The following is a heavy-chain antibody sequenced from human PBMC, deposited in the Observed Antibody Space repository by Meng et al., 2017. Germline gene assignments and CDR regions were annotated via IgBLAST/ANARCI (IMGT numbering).Heavy chain of an antibody. J-gene: IGHJ4*02. CDR2: IYHGGNT. CDR3: ASWIYSCGWQ. Sequence: QVRLQESCPGLVKPSGTLSLTCVVSGGSISSVDWWSWVRQPPGKGLEWIGEIYHGGNTNYNPSLKSRVTISIDKSKNQFSLKLSSVTGADTAVYYCASWIYSCGWQWGQGTLVTVSS. V-gene: IGHV4/OR15-8*02. CDR1: GGSISSVDW. D-gene: IGHD6-19*01.